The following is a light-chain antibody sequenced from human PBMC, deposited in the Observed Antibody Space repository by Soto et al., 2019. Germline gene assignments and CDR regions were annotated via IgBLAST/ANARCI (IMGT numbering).Light chain of an antibody. J-gene: IGKJ1*01. CDR3: QQLDSYPRT. V-gene: IGKV1-9*01. CDR1: QDIRNY. CDR2: AAS. Sequence: DIQFTQSPSFLSTSVGDRVTITCRASQDIRNYLAWYQQKPGKAPKVLIYAASTLLSGVPSRFSGSGSGTEFSLTISSLQPEDFATYYCQQLDSYPRTFGQGTKVDIK.